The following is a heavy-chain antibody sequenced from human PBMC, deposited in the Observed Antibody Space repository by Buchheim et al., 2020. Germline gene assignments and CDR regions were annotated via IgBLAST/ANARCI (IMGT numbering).Heavy chain of an antibody. CDR3: AGDQMTTATYYYYYYGMDV. J-gene: IGHJ6*02. CDR1: GFTFSSYA. CDR2: ISYDGSNK. V-gene: IGHV3-30*04. D-gene: IGHD4-17*01. Sequence: QVQLVESGGGVVQPGRSLRLSCAASGFTFSSYAMHWVRQAPGKGLEWVAVISYDGSNKYYADSVKGRFTISRDNSKNTLYLQMNSLRAEDATVYYCAGDQMTTATYYYYYYGMDVWGQGTT.